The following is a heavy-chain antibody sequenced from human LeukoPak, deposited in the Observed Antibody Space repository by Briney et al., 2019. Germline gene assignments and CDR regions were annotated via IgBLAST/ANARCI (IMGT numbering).Heavy chain of an antibody. D-gene: IGHD3-22*01. V-gene: IGHV1-69*13. CDR1: GGTFSSYA. CDR3: ARVGGYYDSSGYSA. CDR2: IIPIFGTA. J-gene: IGHJ5*02. Sequence: SVKVSCKASGGTFSSYAISWVRQAPGQGLEWMGGIIPIFGTANYAQKFQGRVTITADESTSTAYMELSSLRSEDTAVYYCARVGGYYDSSGYSAWGQGTLATVSS.